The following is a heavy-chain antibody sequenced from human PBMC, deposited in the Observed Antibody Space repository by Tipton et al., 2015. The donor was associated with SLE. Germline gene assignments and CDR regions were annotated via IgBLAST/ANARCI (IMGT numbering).Heavy chain of an antibody. CDR3: ARSRIYDGSVDYYGFFDY. D-gene: IGHD3-22*01. CDR1: GDSITTTNYF. Sequence: LRLSCSVSGDSITTTNYFWGWIRQPPGKGLEWLAIIYPTGNSYFNPSLKSRVTISVDTSKNQFSLNLSPVTAADTAVYYCARSRIYDGSVDYYGFFDYWGQGTLVTVSS. J-gene: IGHJ4*02. V-gene: IGHV4-39*07. CDR2: IYPTGNS.